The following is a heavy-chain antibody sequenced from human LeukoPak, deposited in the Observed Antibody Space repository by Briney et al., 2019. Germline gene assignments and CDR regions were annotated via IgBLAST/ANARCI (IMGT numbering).Heavy chain of an antibody. D-gene: IGHD3-22*01. V-gene: IGHV3-23*01. CDR3: AKDIGYDSSGYSDY. CDR1: GFTFSSYA. Sequence: GGSLRLSCAASGFTFSSYAMSWVRQAPGKGLEWVSAISGSGGSTYYADSVKGRFTISRDNSKNTLYLQMNSLRAEDTAVYYCAKDIGYDSSGYSDYWGQGTLVTVSS. CDR2: ISGSGGST. J-gene: IGHJ4*02.